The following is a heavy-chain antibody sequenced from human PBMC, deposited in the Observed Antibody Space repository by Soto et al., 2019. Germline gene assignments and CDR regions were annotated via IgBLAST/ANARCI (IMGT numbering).Heavy chain of an antibody. CDR3: AIDVGGYDLRGFNWFDP. D-gene: IGHD5-12*01. Sequence: GGSLRLSCAASGFTFSSYAMSWVRQAPGKGLEWVSAISGSGGSTYYADSVKGRFTISRDNSKNTLYLQMNSLRAEDTAVYYCAIDVGGYDLRGFNWFDPWGKGTLVTVSS. J-gene: IGHJ5*02. V-gene: IGHV3-23*01. CDR1: GFTFSSYA. CDR2: ISGSGGST.